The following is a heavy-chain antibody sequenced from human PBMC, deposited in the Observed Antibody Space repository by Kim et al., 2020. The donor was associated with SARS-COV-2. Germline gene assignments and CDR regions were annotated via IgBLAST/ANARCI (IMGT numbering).Heavy chain of an antibody. D-gene: IGHD4-17*01. CDR1: GFTFSSYS. V-gene: IGHV3-21*01. CDR2: ISSSSSYI. CDR3: ARDRGTTTVVTS. Sequence: GGSLRLSCAASGFTFSSYSMNWVRQAPGKGLEWVSSISSSSSYIYYADSVKGRFTISRDNAKNSLYLQMNSLRAEDTAVYYCARDRGTTTVVTSWGQGTLVTVSS. J-gene: IGHJ4*02.